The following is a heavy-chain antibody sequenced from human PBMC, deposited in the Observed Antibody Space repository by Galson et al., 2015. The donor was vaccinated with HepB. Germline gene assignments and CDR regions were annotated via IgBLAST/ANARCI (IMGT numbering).Heavy chain of an antibody. CDR2: TYYRSKWYN. CDR1: GDSVSSNRAA. V-gene: IGHV6-1*01. CDR3: ARDMGATYAYSYAMDL. D-gene: IGHD1-26*01. Sequence: CAISGDSVSSNRAAWNWIRQSPSRGLEWLGRTYYRSKWYNDYAVSVKSRITISPDTSKNQFSLQLSSVTPEGTAVYYCARDMGATYAYSYAMDLWGQGTTVTVSS. J-gene: IGHJ6*02.